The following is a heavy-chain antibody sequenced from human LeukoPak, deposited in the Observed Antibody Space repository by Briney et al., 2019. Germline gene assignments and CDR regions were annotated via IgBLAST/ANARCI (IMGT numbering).Heavy chain of an antibody. CDR3: AKDRAQQLVLDF. CDR1: GFTFSSYA. Sequence: GGSLRLSCAASGFTFSSYAMSWVRQAPGKGLEWVSAIVGSGSSTYYADSVKGRFTISRDNSKNTLFLQMNSLRAEDTAVYYCAKDRAQQLVLDFWGQGTLVTVSS. CDR2: IVGSGSST. J-gene: IGHJ4*02. V-gene: IGHV3-23*01. D-gene: IGHD6-13*01.